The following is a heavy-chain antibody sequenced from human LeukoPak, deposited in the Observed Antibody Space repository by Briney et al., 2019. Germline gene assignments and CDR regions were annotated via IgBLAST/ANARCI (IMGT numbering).Heavy chain of an antibody. CDR3: AKGATWIQDAFDI. J-gene: IGHJ3*02. V-gene: IGHV3-9*03. Sequence: PGRSLRLSCAASGFTFDDYAIHWVRQAPGKGLEWVSGISWNSGSIGYADSVKGRFTISRDNAKNSLYLQMNSLRAEDMALYYCAKGATWIQDAFDIWGQGTMVTVSS. D-gene: IGHD5-18*01. CDR2: ISWNSGSI. CDR1: GFTFDDYA.